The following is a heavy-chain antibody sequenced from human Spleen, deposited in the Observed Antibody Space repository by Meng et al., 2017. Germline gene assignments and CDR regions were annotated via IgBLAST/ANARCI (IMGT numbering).Heavy chain of an antibody. CDR1: GGSFSDYA. J-gene: IGHJ4*02. V-gene: IGHV4-34*01. CDR2: INPSGGA. CDR3: ARVRSYYDWTGYPSPHFDL. Sequence: GSLRLSCAVYGGSFSDYAWSWIRQPPGKGLEWVGEINPSGGANYDASLKSRVTISTDTSGNQLSLTLNSVTAADTAVYYCARVRSYYDWTGYPSPHFDLWGQGALVTVSS. D-gene: IGHD3-22*01.